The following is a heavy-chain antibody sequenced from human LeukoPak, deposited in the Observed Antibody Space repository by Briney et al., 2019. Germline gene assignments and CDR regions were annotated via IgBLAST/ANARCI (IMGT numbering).Heavy chain of an antibody. J-gene: IGHJ4*02. V-gene: IGHV3-48*04. CDR2: ISSSSSTI. CDR3: ARDSGFLEWLPHFDY. Sequence: GGSLRLSCAASGFTFSSYSMNWVRQAPGKGLEWVSYISSSSSTIYYADSVKGRFTISGDNAKNSLYLQMNSLRAEDTAVYYCARDSGFLEWLPHFDYWGQGTLVTVSS. CDR1: GFTFSSYS. D-gene: IGHD3-3*01.